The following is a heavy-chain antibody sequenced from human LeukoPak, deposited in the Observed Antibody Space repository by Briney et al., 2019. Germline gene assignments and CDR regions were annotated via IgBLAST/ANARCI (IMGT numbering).Heavy chain of an antibody. CDR3: AGHYGSGSYPPYFDY. CDR1: GFIFSSYS. D-gene: IGHD3-10*01. V-gene: IGHV3-21*01. CDR2: ISSSSSYI. Sequence: GGSLRLSCSASGFIFSSYSMNWVRQAPGKGLEWVSSISSSSSYIYYADSVKGRFTISRDNAKNSLYLQMNSLRAEDTAVYYCAGHYGSGSYPPYFDYWGQGTLVTVSS. J-gene: IGHJ4*02.